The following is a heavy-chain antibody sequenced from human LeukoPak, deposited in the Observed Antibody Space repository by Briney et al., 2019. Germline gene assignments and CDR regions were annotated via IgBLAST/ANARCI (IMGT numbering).Heavy chain of an antibody. D-gene: IGHD6-13*01. J-gene: IGHJ5*02. Sequence: SETLSLTCTVSGGSISSSSYYWGWIRQPPGKGLEWIGSIYYSGSTYYNPSLKSRVTISVDTSKNQFSLKLSSVTAADTAVYYCARDLAAARLNWFDPWGQGTLVTVSS. CDR1: GGSISSSSYY. CDR3: ARDLAAARLNWFDP. V-gene: IGHV4-39*07. CDR2: IYYSGST.